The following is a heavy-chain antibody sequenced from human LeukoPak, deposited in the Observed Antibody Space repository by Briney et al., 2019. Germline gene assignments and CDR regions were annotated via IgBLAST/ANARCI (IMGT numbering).Heavy chain of an antibody. Sequence: PGGSLRLSCAASGFTFSSYAMPWVRQAPGKGLEWVAVISYDGGNKYYADSVKGRFTISRDNSKNTLYLQMNSLRAEDTAVYYCASGNYYDSSGYYFFPPFDYWGQGTLVTVSS. CDR1: GFTFSSYA. CDR3: ASGNYYDSSGYYFFPPFDY. J-gene: IGHJ4*02. CDR2: ISYDGGNK. V-gene: IGHV3-30-3*01. D-gene: IGHD3-22*01.